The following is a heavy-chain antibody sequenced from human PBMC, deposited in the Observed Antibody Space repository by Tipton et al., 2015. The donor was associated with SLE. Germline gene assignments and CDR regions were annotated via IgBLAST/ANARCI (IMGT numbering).Heavy chain of an antibody. Sequence: SLRLSCAASGFTFSSYGMHWVRQAPGKGLEWVAVISHDGSNKYYADSVKGRFTISRDNSKNTLYLQMNSLRAEDTAVYYWAKDRMAAGVYYCGMNVWGQATTVAVSS. J-gene: IGHJ6*02. CDR3: AKDRMAAGVYYCGMNV. D-gene: IGHD6-13*01. CDR1: GFTFSSYG. CDR2: ISHDGSNK. V-gene: IGHV3-30*18.